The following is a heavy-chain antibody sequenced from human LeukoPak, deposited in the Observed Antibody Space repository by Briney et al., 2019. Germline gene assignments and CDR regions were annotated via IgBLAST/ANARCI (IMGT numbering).Heavy chain of an antibody. J-gene: IGHJ4*02. Sequence: SETLSLTCAVYGGSFSGYSWNWIRQPPGKGLEWIGFIYHSGSTYYNPSLKSRVTISVDRSKNQFSLKLTSVTAADTAVYYCARGAQNWGFDYWGQGTLVTVSA. CDR1: GGSFSGYS. V-gene: IGHV4-30-2*01. CDR3: ARGAQNWGFDY. CDR2: IYHSGST. D-gene: IGHD7-27*01.